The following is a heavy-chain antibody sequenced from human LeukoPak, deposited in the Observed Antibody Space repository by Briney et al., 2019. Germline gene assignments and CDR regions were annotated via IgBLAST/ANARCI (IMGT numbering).Heavy chain of an antibody. CDR2: ISNDENDK. V-gene: IGHV3-30-3*01. CDR3: ARATVGAAAASPIDY. Sequence: GRSLRPSCAASGSTFRRYAMHWVRQAPGKGLDWVAVISNDENDKYYADSVKGRFTISRDNSKNTVSLQLNRLRPEDTAVYYCARATVGAAAASPIDYWGQGTLVSVSS. CDR1: GSTFRRYA. D-gene: IGHD6-13*01. J-gene: IGHJ4*02.